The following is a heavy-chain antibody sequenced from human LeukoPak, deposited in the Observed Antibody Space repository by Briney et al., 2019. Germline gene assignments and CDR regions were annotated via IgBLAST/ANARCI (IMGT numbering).Heavy chain of an antibody. CDR3: ARDRGPFGY. CDR2: IYYSGNT. Sequence: SETLSLTCTVSGGSISSYCWSWIRQPPGKGLEWIGYIYYSGNTNYNPSLQSRVTISVDTSKNQFSLKLGSVTAADTAVYYCARDRGPFGYWGQGTLVTVSS. D-gene: IGHD3-10*01. J-gene: IGHJ4*02. V-gene: IGHV4-59*01. CDR1: GGSISSYC.